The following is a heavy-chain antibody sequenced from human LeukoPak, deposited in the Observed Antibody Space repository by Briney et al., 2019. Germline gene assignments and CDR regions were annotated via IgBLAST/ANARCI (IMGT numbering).Heavy chain of an antibody. D-gene: IGHD2-2*01. CDR3: AIYQLLPGGAFDI. Sequence: ASVKVSCKASGYTFTNYPIHWVRQAPGQRLEWMGWVNAGNGNTKYSQKFQARVTITRDTSASTAYMELSSLRSEDTAVYYCAIYQLLPGGAFDIWGQGTMVTVSS. CDR2: VNAGNGNT. CDR1: GYTFTNYP. V-gene: IGHV1-3*01. J-gene: IGHJ3*02.